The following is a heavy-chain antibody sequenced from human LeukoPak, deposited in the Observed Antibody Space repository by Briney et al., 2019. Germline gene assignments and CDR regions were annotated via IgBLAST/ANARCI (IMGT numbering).Heavy chain of an antibody. Sequence: GKSLKISCKGSGYSFTSYWIGWVRQMPGKGLEWMGIIYPGDSDTRYSPSFQGQVTISADKSISTAYLQWSSLKASDTAMYYCARQNSGRFGTGNNWFDPWGQGTLVTVSS. CDR3: ARQNSGRFGTGNNWFDP. V-gene: IGHV5-51*01. D-gene: IGHD1-14*01. J-gene: IGHJ5*02. CDR1: GYSFTSYW. CDR2: IYPGDSDT.